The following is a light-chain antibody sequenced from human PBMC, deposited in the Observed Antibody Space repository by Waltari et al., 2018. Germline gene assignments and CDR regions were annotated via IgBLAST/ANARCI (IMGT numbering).Light chain of an antibody. V-gene: IGKV2-28*01. J-gene: IGKJ1*01. CDR1: QSLLHSNGKNY. CDR3: MQALQTPRT. Sequence: DLVMTQSPLSLPVPPGEPASIPCRSSQSLLHSNGKNYLDWYLQKPGQSPQVLIYLGSNRASGVPDRFSGSGSGTDFTLEISRVEAEDVGVYYCMQALQTPRTFGQGTKVEIK. CDR2: LGS.